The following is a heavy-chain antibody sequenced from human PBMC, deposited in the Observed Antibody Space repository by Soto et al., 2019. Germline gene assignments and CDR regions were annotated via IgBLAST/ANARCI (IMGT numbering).Heavy chain of an antibody. CDR3: ARDSQDEPGKLWFGVGEYYFDY. CDR2: IWYDGSNK. Sequence: GGSLRLSCAASGFTFSSYGMHWVRQAPGKGLVWVAVIWYDGSNKYYADSVKGRFTISRDNSKNTLYLQMNSLRAEDTAVYYCARDSQDEPGKLWFGVGEYYFDYWGQGTLVTVSS. D-gene: IGHD3-10*01. J-gene: IGHJ4*02. CDR1: GFTFSSYG. V-gene: IGHV3-33*01.